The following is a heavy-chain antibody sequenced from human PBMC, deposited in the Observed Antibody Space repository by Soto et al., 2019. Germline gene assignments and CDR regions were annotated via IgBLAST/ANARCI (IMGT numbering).Heavy chain of an antibody. V-gene: IGHV3-23*01. CDR3: AKETVLLWFGELLWFDY. D-gene: IGHD3-10*01. CDR2: ISGSGGST. J-gene: IGHJ4*02. Sequence: GGSLRLSCAASGFTFSSYAMSWVRQAPGKGLEWVSAISGSGGSTYYADSVKGRFTISRDNSKNTLYLQMNSLRAEDTAVYYCAKETVLLWFGELLWFDYWGQGTLVTVSS. CDR1: GFTFSSYA.